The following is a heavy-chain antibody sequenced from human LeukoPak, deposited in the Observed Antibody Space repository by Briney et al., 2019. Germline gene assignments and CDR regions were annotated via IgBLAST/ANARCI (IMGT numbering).Heavy chain of an antibody. CDR2: IKQDGSEK. D-gene: IGHD4-17*01. V-gene: IGHV3-7*01. CDR1: GFTFSSYW. Sequence: GGSLRLSCAASGFTFSSYWMSWVRQAPGKGLEWVANIKQDGSEKYYVDSVKGRLTISRDNAKNSLYLQMNSLRAEDTAVYYCARAPYGDYGNWFDPWGQGTLVTVSS. J-gene: IGHJ5*02. CDR3: ARAPYGDYGNWFDP.